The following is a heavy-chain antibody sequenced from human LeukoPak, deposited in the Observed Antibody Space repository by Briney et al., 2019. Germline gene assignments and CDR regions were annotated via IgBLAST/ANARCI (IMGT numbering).Heavy chain of an antibody. Sequence: PSETLSLTCTVSGGSVSSGSYYWSWIRQPPGKGLEWIGYIYYSGSTNYNPSLKSRVTISVDTSKNQFSLKLSSVTAADTAVYYCARAPNRAAAFTSPGFAPWAREP. CDR1: GGSVSSGSYY. CDR3: ARAPNRAAAFTSPGFAP. D-gene: IGHD6-13*01. V-gene: IGHV4-61*01. CDR2: IYYSGST. J-gene: IGHJ5*02.